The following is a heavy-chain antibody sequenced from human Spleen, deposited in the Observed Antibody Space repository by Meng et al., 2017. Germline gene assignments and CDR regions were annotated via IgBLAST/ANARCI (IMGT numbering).Heavy chain of an antibody. V-gene: IGHV1-18*01. CDR1: GYTFTSYF. CDR2: ISASNGNT. J-gene: IGHJ4*02. CDR3: AKERINYFDY. D-gene: IGHD2-15*01. Sequence: QVQLVQSGAEVKKPGASVKVPCKASGYTFTSYFINWVRQAPGQGLEWMGWISASNGNTNYAQKFQGRVTMTTDTSTSTAYMELRSLRSDDTAVYYCAKERINYFDYWGQGTLVTVSS.